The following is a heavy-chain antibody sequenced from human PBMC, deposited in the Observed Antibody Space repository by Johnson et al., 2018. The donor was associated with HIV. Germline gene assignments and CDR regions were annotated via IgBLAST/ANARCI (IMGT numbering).Heavy chain of an antibody. CDR1: GFTFSTYA. V-gene: IGHV3-30-3*01. J-gene: IGHJ3*02. CDR3: ARDGSTSCYDCFDAFDI. D-gene: IGHD2-2*01. CDR2: ISYDGTNK. Sequence: QVQLVESGGGVVQPGRSLRLSCGASGFTFSTYAVHWVRQAPGKGLEWVAVISYDGTNKYYADSVRGRFTISRYNSKNMLYLQMNSLRAEDTAVYYCARDGSTSCYDCFDAFDIWGQGTMVTVSS.